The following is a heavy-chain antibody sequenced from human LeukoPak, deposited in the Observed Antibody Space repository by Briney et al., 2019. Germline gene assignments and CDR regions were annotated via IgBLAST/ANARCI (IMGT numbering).Heavy chain of an antibody. J-gene: IGHJ6*02. CDR2: INSDGSST. D-gene: IGHD2-15*01. V-gene: IGHV3-74*01. CDR1: GFAFRSYW. CDR3: ARGLAVDYGMDV. Sequence: GGSLRLSCAASGFAFRSYWIHWVRQAPGKGLVWVSRINSDGSSTSYAYSVKGRFTISRDNAKNTLTLQMNSLRAEDTAVYFCARGLAVDYGMDVRGQGTTVTVSS.